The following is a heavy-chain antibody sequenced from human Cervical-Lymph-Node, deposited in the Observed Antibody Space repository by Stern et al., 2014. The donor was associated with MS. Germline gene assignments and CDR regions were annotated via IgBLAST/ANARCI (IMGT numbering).Heavy chain of an antibody. CDR2: VYYSGAT. CDR1: GDSISSYTHY. D-gene: IGHD2-8*02. J-gene: IGHJ4*02. Sequence: QLQLQESGPGLVKPSETLSLTCAVSGDSISSYTHYWAWIRQPPGKGLEWIGGVYYSGATYYNPSLKSPGTISVDTSKNHFSLGLNSVTAADTAVYYCAKHACTGAACPFDLWGQGTLVTVSS. V-gene: IGHV4-39*01. CDR3: AKHACTGAACPFDL.